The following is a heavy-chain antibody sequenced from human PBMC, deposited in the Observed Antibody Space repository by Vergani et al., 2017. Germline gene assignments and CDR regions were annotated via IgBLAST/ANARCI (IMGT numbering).Heavy chain of an antibody. V-gene: IGHV1-18*01. CDR2: ISAYNGNT. J-gene: IGHJ4*02. CDR3: ARDDYYDSSGYIGYFDY. Sequence: QVQLVQSGAEEKKPGASVKVSCKASGYTFTSYGISWVRQAPGQGLEWMGWISAYNGNTNYAQKLQGRVTMTTDTSTSTAYMELRSLRSDDTAVYYCARDDYYDSSGYIGYFDYWGQGTLVTVSS. D-gene: IGHD3-22*01. CDR1: GYTFTSYG.